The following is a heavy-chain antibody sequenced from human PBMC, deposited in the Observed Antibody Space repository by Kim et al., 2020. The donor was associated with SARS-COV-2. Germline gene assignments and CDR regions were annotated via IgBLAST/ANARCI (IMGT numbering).Heavy chain of an antibody. D-gene: IGHD2-21*02. J-gene: IGHJ6*02. CDR2: INHSGST. Sequence: SETLSLTCAVYGGSFSGYYWSWIRQPPGKGLEWIGEINHSGSTNYNPSLKSRVTISVDTSKNQFSLKLSSVTAADTAVYYCARGGSVVVTPYNMYYYYYYGMDVWGQGTTVTVSS. CDR1: GGSFSGYY. CDR3: ARGGSVVVTPYNMYYYYYYGMDV. V-gene: IGHV4-34*01.